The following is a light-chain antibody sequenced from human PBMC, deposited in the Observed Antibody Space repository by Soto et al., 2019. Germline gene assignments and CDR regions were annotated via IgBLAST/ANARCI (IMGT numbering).Light chain of an antibody. CDR3: QQYGTSPGT. J-gene: IGKJ2*01. CDR2: GAS. CDR1: QAVTNNF. V-gene: IGKV3-20*01. Sequence: EIVLTQSPGTLSLSPGERATLSFRASQAVTNNFLAWYQQKPGQAPRLVIYGASSRPAGIPDRFSGSGAGTDFTLSISRLEPEDFAVYFCQQYGTSPGTFGQGTKLEIK.